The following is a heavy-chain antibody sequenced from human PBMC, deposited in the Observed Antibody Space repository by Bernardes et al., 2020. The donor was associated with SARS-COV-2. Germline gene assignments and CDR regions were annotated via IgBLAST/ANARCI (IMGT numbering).Heavy chain of an antibody. CDR2: INAGNGDT. J-gene: IGHJ4*02. Sequence: ASVKVSCKASGYTFTNYAMHWVRQAPGQGLEWMGWINAGNGDTEYSQNFQGRVTIARDTSASTATMELSSLKSEDTAVYYCAREILWVGEYHGLDYWGQGTLVTVSS. CDR1: GYTFTNYA. CDR3: AREILWVGEYHGLDY. D-gene: IGHD3-10*01. V-gene: IGHV1-3*01.